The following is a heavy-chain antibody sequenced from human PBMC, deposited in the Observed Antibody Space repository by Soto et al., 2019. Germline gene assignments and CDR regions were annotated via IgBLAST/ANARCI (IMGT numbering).Heavy chain of an antibody. D-gene: IGHD2-21*01. CDR1: GFRLSSKA. V-gene: IGHV3-23*01. CDR2: ISGSGSST. J-gene: IGHJ4*02. Sequence: EVQLLESGGGLVQPGGSLRLSCAASGFRLSSKAMSWVRQAPGKGLEWVSIISGSGSSTYYTDSLKGRFTISRDNSKNMVYLETNYLRAEDTAVYYCAKENGFQFANFGASGFDYWGQGSLVSVSS. CDR3: AKENGFQFANFGASGFDY.